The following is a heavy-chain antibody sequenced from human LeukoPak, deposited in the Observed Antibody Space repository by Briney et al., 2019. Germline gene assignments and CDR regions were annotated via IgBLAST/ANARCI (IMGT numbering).Heavy chain of an antibody. V-gene: IGHV1-69*05. CDR3: ASAGGYSYGPDWGYYYYYIDV. Sequence: SVKVSCKASGGTFSSYAISWVRQAPGQGLEWMGGIIPIFGTANYAQKFQGRVTITTDESTSTAYMELSSLRSEDTAVYHCASAGGYSYGPDWGYYYYYIDVWGKGTTVTVSS. CDR2: IIPIFGTA. D-gene: IGHD5-18*01. CDR1: GGTFSSYA. J-gene: IGHJ6*03.